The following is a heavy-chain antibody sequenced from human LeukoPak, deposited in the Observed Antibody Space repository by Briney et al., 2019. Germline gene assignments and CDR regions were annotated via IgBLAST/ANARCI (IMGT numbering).Heavy chain of an antibody. CDR1: GDSISRRNYY. CDR3: ARGSAFDS. J-gene: IGHJ4*02. V-gene: IGHV4-61*02. D-gene: IGHD6-6*01. Sequence: SQTLSLTCTVSGDSISRRNYYWSWIRQSAGKGLEWIGRIYISGSTNYNPSLRSRVSISLDTSKNQVFLNVSSVTVADTAVYYRARGSAFDSWGLGTLVTVSS. CDR2: IYISGST.